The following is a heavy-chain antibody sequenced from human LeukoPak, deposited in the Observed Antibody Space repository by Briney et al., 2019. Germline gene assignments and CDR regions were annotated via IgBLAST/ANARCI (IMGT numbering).Heavy chain of an antibody. Sequence: SQTLSLTCTVSGGSISSGSYYWSWIRQPAGKGLEWIGRMYTSGSTNYNPSLKSRVTISVDTSKNQFSLKLSSVTAADTAVYYCARVSRDAFDIRGQGTMVTVSS. CDR2: MYTSGST. J-gene: IGHJ3*02. CDR1: GGSISSGSYY. CDR3: ARVSRDAFDI. V-gene: IGHV4-61*02.